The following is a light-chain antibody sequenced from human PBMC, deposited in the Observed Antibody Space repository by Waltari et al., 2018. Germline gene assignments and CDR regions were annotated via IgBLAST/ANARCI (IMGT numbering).Light chain of an antibody. CDR2: GKN. J-gene: IGLJ2*01. CDR3: NSRDSSGNHLV. V-gene: IGLV3-19*01. CDR1: SLRSYY. Sequence: SSELTQDPAVSVALGQTVRITCQGDSLRSYYANWYQQKPGQATVLGIYGKNNRPSGIPDRVAGSRSGNTASLTITGAQAEDEADYYCNSRDSSGNHLVFGGGTKLTVL.